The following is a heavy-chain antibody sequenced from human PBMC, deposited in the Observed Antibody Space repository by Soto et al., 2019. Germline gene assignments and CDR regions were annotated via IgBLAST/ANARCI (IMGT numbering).Heavy chain of an antibody. CDR2: ISYDGSNK. D-gene: IGHD3-3*01. CDR3: AKDVRFLEWLSYYYYYGMDV. CDR1: GFTFSSYG. J-gene: IGHJ6*02. V-gene: IGHV3-30*18. Sequence: PGGSLRLSCAASGFTFSSYGMHWVRQAPGKGLEWVAVISYDGSNKYYADSVKGRFTISRDNSKNTLYLQMNSLRAEDTAVYYCAKDVRFLEWLSYYYYYGMDVWGQGTTVTVSS.